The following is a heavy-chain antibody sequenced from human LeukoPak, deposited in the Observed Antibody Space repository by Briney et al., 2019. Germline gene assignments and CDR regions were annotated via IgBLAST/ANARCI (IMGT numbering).Heavy chain of an antibody. CDR3: VRGVVRYLDLLY. D-gene: IGHD3-9*01. CDR1: GYTFTSYD. J-gene: IGHJ4*02. V-gene: IGHV1-8*01. Sequence: ASVKVSCKASGYTFTSYDINWVRQATGQGLEWMGWMNPTSGNTGYAQKFQGRVTMTRNTSISTAYMELCSLRSEDTAVYYCVRGVVRYLDLLYWGQGTLVTVSS. CDR2: MNPTSGNT.